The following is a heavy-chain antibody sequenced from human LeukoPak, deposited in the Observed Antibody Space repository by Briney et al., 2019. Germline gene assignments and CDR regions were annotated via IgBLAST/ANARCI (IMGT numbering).Heavy chain of an antibody. Sequence: SGGSLRLSCAASGFTFSSCSMTWVRQAPGKGLEWLPYIGPSSSPIYYADSVKGRFTVSRDNAKNSLYLQMNSLRAEDTALYYCARDLGGSWFYYWGQGTLVTVSS. CDR2: IGPSSSPI. D-gene: IGHD6-13*01. CDR3: ARDLGGSWFYY. J-gene: IGHJ4*02. CDR1: GFTFSSCS. V-gene: IGHV3-48*01.